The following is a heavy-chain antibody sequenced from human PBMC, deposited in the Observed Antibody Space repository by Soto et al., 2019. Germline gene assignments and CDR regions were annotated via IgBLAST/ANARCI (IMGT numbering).Heavy chain of an antibody. V-gene: IGHV4-39*01. J-gene: IGHJ3*02. CDR1: GGSISSSSYY. CDR2: IYYSGST. D-gene: IGHD1-26*01. CDR3: ARRPSGSYKNRASVYAFDI. Sequence: SETLSLTCTVSGGSISSSSYYWGWIRQPPGKGLEWIGSIYYSGSTYYNPSLKSRVTISVDTSKNQFSLKLSSVTAADTAVYYCARRPSGSYKNRASVYAFDIWGQGTMVTVSS.